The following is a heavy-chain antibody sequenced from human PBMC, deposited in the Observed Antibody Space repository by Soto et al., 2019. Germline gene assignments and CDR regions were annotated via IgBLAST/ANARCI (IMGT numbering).Heavy chain of an antibody. D-gene: IGHD2-2*03. CDR1: GFTFSDLA. Sequence: EVQVLESGGGLVQPGGSLRLSCAATGFTFSDLAMSWVRQAQGKGLEWVSRIYGGGNGPHYADSVKGRVTISRDNSKNTLYLQMNSLRAEDTAVYYCAKMEGMDPWAYSFDYWGQGTLVTVSS. J-gene: IGHJ4*02. V-gene: IGHV3-23*01. CDR2: IYGGGNGP. CDR3: AKMEGMDPWAYSFDY.